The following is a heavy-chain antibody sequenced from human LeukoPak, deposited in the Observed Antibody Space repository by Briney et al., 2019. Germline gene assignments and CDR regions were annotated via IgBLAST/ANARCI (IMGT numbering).Heavy chain of an antibody. V-gene: IGHV4-34*01. CDR1: GGSFSGYY. J-gene: IGHJ4*02. CDR3: ARGEYYYGSGSYRY. Sequence: PSETLSLTCAVYGGSFSGYYWSWIRQPPGKGLEWIGEINHSGSTNYNPSLKSRVTISVDTSKNQSSLKLSSVTAADTAVYYCARGEYYYGSGSYRYWGQGTLVTVSS. CDR2: INHSGST. D-gene: IGHD3-10*01.